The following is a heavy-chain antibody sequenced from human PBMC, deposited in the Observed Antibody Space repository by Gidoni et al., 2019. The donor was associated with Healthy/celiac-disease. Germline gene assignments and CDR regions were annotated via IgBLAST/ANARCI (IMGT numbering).Heavy chain of an antibody. D-gene: IGHD2-8*02. J-gene: IGHJ3*02. CDR1: GGTFSSYA. V-gene: IGHV1-69*04. Sequence: QVQLVQSGAEVKKPGSSVKVSCKASGGTFSSYAISWVRQAPGQGLEWMGRIIPILGIANYAQKFQGRVTITADKSTSTAYMELSSLRSEDTAVYYCARVHTRWGCGAFDIWGQGTMVTVSS. CDR3: ARVHTRWGCGAFDI. CDR2: IIPILGIA.